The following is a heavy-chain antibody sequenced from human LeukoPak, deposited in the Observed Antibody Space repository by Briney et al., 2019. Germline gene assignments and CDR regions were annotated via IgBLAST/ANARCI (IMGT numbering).Heavy chain of an antibody. V-gene: IGHV4-39*01. CDR2: IYYSGST. CDR3: ARVFRRDGYNSYY. J-gene: IGHJ4*02. Sequence: PSETLSLTCTVSGGSISSSSYYWGWIRQPPGKGLEWIGSIYYSGSTYYNPSLKSRVTISVDTSKNQFSLKLSSVTAADTAVYYCARVFRRDGYNSYYWGQGTLVTVSS. CDR1: GGSISSSSYY. D-gene: IGHD5-24*01.